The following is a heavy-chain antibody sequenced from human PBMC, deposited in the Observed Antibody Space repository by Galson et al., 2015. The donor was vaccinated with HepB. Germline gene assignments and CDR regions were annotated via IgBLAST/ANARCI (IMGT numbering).Heavy chain of an antibody. Sequence: SLRLSCAASGFTFNNYAIHWVRQAPGKGLEWVAVISYDGTKKHYADSVKGRFTVSRDLSKNTVYLQLSSLRTADTAVYYCAKPGGIYDLWSGTGCDFWGQGALVTVSS. J-gene: IGHJ4*02. V-gene: IGHV3-30*18. CDR3: AKPGGIYDLWSGTGCDF. CDR2: ISYDGTKK. CDR1: GFTFNNYA. D-gene: IGHD3-3*01.